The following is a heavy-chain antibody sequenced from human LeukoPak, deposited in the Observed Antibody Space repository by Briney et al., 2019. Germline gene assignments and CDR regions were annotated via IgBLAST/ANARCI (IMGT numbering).Heavy chain of an antibody. V-gene: IGHV3-30*02. CDR2: IRYDGSNK. CDR1: GFTFSGFA. J-gene: IGHJ4*02. Sequence: GGSLRLSCAASGFTFSGFAMHWVRQAPGKGLEWVAFIRYDGSNKYYADSVKGRFTISRDNSKNTLYLQMNSLRAEDTAVYYCAKDRDHYFDYWGQGTLVTVSS. D-gene: IGHD3-10*01. CDR3: AKDRDHYFDY.